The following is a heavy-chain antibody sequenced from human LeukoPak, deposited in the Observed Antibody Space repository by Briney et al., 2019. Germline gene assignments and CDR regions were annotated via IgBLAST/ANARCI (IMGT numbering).Heavy chain of an antibody. V-gene: IGHV4-4*07. CDR2: DSATGST. Sequence: SETLTLTCTISGGSISDYFWTWVRQPAGKGLERIGRDSATGSTNYNPSLKSRITMSVDTSKNQFSLKLSSVTAADTAVYYCARDRGSDGSDQLDPWGQGTLVTVSS. CDR1: GGSISDYF. D-gene: IGHD3-10*01. CDR3: ARDRGSDGSDQLDP. J-gene: IGHJ5*02.